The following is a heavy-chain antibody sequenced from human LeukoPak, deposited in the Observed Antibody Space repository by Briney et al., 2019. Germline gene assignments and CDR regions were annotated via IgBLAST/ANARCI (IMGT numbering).Heavy chain of an antibody. CDR2: ISDSGGST. Sequence: GGSLRLSCAASGFTFSSYAMSWVRQAPGKGLEWVSTISDSGGSTYYADSVKGRFTTSRDTSKNTLYLQMNSLRADDTAVYYCAKGSRWYWSDPWGQGTLVTVSS. CDR1: GFTFSSYA. V-gene: IGHV3-23*01. D-gene: IGHD6-13*01. J-gene: IGHJ5*02. CDR3: AKGSRWYWSDP.